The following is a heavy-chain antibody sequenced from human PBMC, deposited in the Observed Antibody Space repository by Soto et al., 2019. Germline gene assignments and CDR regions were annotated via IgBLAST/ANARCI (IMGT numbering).Heavy chain of an antibody. CDR3: AKLDLSYYDFWSGYEVFDY. D-gene: IGHD3-3*01. J-gene: IGHJ4*02. Sequence: GGSLRLFCAASGFTFSSYAMSWVRQAPGKGLEWVSAISGSGGSTYYADSVKGRFTISRDNSKNTLYLQMNSLRAEDTAVYYCAKLDLSYYDFWSGYEVFDYWGQGTLVTVSS. CDR2: ISGSGGST. V-gene: IGHV3-23*01. CDR1: GFTFSSYA.